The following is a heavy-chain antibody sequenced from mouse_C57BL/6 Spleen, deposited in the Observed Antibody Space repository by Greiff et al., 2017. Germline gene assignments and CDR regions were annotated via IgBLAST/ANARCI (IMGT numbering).Heavy chain of an antibody. CDR3: TRAGTGPMDY. V-gene: IGHV14-1*01. Sequence: VHVKQSGAELVRPGASVKLSCTASGFNIKDYYMHWVKQRPEQGLEWIGRIDPEDGDTEYAPKFQGKATMTADTSSNTAYLQLSSLTSEDTAVYYCTRAGTGPMDYWGQGTSVTVSS. CDR1: GFNIKDYY. J-gene: IGHJ4*01. CDR2: IDPEDGDT. D-gene: IGHD4-1*01.